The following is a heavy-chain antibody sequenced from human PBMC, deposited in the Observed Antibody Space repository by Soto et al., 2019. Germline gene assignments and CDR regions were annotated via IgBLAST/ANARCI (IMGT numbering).Heavy chain of an antibody. CDR2: ISYDGSNK. D-gene: IGHD3-16*01. CDR3: ARDYGGDGYSMGAY. J-gene: IGHJ4*02. CDR1: GFTFSSYA. Sequence: QVQLVESGGGVVQPGRSLRLSCAASGFTFSSYAMHWVRQAPGKGLEWVAVISYDGSNKYYADSVKGRFTISRDNSKNTLYLQMNGLRAEDTAVYYCARDYGGDGYSMGAYWGQGTLVTVSS. V-gene: IGHV3-30-3*01.